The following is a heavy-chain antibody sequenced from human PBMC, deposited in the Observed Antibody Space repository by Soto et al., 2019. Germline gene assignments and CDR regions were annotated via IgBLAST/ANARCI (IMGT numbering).Heavy chain of an antibody. CDR2: INTYNGNT. CDR3: AMVDVYVTPSPQDV. V-gene: IGHV1-18*01. Sequence: QVQLVQSGAEVKNPGASVKVSCKASGYTFTRYGIGWARQAPGQGLEWMGWINTYNGNTNYAQNVQGRVPLTTDTSTSTAYMELRSLISNDTAIYYCAMVDVYVTPSPQDVWGQGTTVIVSS. D-gene: IGHD3-16*01. J-gene: IGHJ6*02. CDR1: GYTFTRYG.